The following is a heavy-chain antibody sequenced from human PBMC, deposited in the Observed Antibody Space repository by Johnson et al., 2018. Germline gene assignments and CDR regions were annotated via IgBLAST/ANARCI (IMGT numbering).Heavy chain of an antibody. CDR3: SSDWVVVAATDAFDI. J-gene: IGHJ3*02. D-gene: IGHD2-15*01. CDR2: IWYDGSNK. CDR1: GFTFSSYG. V-gene: IGHV3-33*01. Sequence: QVQLVESGGGLVQPGGSLRLSCAASGFTFSSYGMHWVRQAPGKGLEWVAVIWYDGSNKYYADSEKGRFTISRDNSKNTLYLQRNSLRAEDTAVYYWSSDWVVVAATDAFDIWGQGTMVTVSS.